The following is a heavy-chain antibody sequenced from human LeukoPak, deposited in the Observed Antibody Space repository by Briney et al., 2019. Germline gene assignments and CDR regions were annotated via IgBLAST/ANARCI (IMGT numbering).Heavy chain of an antibody. J-gene: IGHJ6*02. Sequence: PGGSLRLSCAASGFTSSNYWMSWVRQAPGKGLGWVANIRQDGSERYYVDSVKGRFTISRDNAKNSLYLQMNSLRAEDTAVYYCARDYRPSHYYYYGMDVWGQGTTVTVSS. CDR1: GFTSSNYW. V-gene: IGHV3-7*03. CDR2: IRQDGSER. D-gene: IGHD7-27*01. CDR3: ARDYRPSHYYYYGMDV.